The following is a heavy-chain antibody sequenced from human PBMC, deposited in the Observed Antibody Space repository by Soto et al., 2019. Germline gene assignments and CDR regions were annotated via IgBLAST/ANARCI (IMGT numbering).Heavy chain of an antibody. D-gene: IGHD1-26*01. Sequence: ASVKVSCKASRFAFSKFIVTWVRQAPGLGLEWVGGIIPIFGTANYAQKFQGRVTITADESTSTSYMEVNNLRSEDTAVYYCAKVRYSRPLGYSYGMHVWGEGTTVTLSS. CDR2: IIPIFGTA. CDR3: AKVRYSRPLGYSYGMHV. J-gene: IGHJ6*02. V-gene: IGHV1-69*13. CDR1: RFAFSKFI.